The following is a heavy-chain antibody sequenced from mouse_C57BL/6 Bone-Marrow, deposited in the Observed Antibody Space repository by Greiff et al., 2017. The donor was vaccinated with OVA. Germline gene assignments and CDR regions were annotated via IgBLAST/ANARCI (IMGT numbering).Heavy chain of an antibody. CDR2: SRNKANDYTT. J-gene: IGHJ1*03. CDR3: ARGNWDFDV. V-gene: IGHV7-1*01. Sequence: EVQRVESGGGLVQSGRSLRLSCATSGFTFSDFYMEWVRQAPGKGLEWIAASRNKANDYTTEYSASVKGRLIVSRDTSQSILYLQMNALRAEYTAIYYCARGNWDFDVWGTGTTVTVSS. CDR1: GFTFSDFY.